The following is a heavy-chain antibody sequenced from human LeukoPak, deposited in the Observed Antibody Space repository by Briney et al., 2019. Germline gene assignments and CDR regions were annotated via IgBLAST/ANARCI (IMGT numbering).Heavy chain of an antibody. CDR3: AKHLTNAYYDMIWFEP. D-gene: IGHD3-16*01. V-gene: IGHV4-59*11. J-gene: IGHJ5*02. Sequence: SETLSLTCTVSVGSISNHYWSWIRQAPGKGPEWIGYIYYSGSTNYNPSVKSRVTISVDTSKNEFSLRLSSVTAADTAVYYCAKHLTNAYYDMIWFEPWGQGTLVTVSS. CDR1: VGSISNHY. CDR2: IYYSGST.